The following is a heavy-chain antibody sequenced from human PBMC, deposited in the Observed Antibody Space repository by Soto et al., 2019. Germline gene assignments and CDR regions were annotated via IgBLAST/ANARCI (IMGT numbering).Heavy chain of an antibody. CDR3: ARDAVRTPIFGVVVGVWFDP. V-gene: IGHV1-69*08. CDR2: IIPILGIA. Sequence: QVQLVQSGAAVKKPGSSVKVSCKASGGTFSSYTISWVRQAPGPGLEWMGRIIPILGIANYAQKFQGRVTITADKSTSTANMELSSLRSEDTAVYYCARDAVRTPIFGVVVGVWFDPWGHGTLVTVSS. J-gene: IGHJ5*02. CDR1: GGTFSSYT. D-gene: IGHD3-3*01.